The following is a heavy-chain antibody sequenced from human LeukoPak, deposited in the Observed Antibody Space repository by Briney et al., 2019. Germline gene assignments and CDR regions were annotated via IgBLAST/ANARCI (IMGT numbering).Heavy chain of an antibody. V-gene: IGHV1-2*02. CDR1: GYSFTAFY. D-gene: IGHD5-12*01. CDR2: INPKNGAT. J-gene: IGHJ4*02. CDR3: ARDQGIYNHRIIDS. Sequence: ASVKVSCKASGYSFTAFYLHWVRQAPGHGLEWMGWINPKNGATKYAQKFQGRVTMTRDTSISTASMELRSLRSDDTAVYYCARDQGIYNHRIIDSWGQGTLVTVSS.